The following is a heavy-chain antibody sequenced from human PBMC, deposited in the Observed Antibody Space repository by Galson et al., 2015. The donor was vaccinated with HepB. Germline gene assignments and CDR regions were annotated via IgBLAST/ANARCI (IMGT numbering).Heavy chain of an antibody. CDR1: GFTFSSYE. CDR3: ARSKGDAFDI. CDR2: ISSSGSTI. J-gene: IGHJ3*02. Sequence: SLRLSCAASGFTFSSYEMNWVRQAPGKGLEWVSYISSSGSTIYYADSVKGRFTISRDNAKNSLYLQMNSLRVEDTAVYYCARSKGDAFDIWGQGTMVTVSS. V-gene: IGHV3-48*03.